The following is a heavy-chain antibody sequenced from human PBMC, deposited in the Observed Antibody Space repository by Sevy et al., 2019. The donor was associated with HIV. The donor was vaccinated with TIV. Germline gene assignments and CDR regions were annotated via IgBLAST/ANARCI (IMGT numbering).Heavy chain of an antibody. J-gene: IGHJ3*02. V-gene: IGHV3-33*01. CDR1: GFTFSSYG. CDR2: IWYDGSNK. CDR3: ARVPTTVVTGDAFDI. Sequence: GGSLRLSCAASGFTFSSYGMHWVRQAPGKGLEWVAVIWYDGSNKYYADSVKGRFTISRDNSKNTLYLQMNSLRAEDTAVYYCARVPTTVVTGDAFDIWGQGPMVTVSS. D-gene: IGHD4-17*01.